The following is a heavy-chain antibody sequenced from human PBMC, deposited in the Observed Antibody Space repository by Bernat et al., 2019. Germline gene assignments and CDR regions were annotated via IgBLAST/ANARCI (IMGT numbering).Heavy chain of an antibody. CDR1: EFTFGTYA. V-gene: IGHV3-23*04. CDR3: ATHGKEGGMDV. J-gene: IGHJ6*02. D-gene: IGHD1-14*01. Sequence: EVQVVESGGGLVQPGGSLRLSCTTSEFTFGTYAMAWVRQAPGKGLEWVSAISGSGDMTYYADSVKGRFTISRDNSKNTLSLQMNSLRAEDTAVYYCATHGKEGGMDVWGQGTTVTVSS. CDR2: ISGSGDMT.